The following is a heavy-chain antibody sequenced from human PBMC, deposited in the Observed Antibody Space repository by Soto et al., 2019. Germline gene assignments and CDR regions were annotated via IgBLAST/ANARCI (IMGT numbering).Heavy chain of an antibody. Sequence: QVQLVESWGGVVQPGRSLRLSCAASGFTFSSYGMHWVRQAPGKGLEWVAVISYDGSNKYYADSVKGRFTISRDNSKNTLYLQMNSLRAEDTAVYYCAKEEDCDYLGDYWGQGTLVTVSS. CDR2: ISYDGSNK. J-gene: IGHJ4*02. CDR3: AKEEDCDYLGDY. D-gene: IGHD4-17*01. CDR1: GFTFSSYG. V-gene: IGHV3-30*18.